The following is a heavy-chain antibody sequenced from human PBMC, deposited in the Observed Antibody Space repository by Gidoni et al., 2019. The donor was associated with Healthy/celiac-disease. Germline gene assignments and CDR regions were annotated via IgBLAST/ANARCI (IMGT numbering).Heavy chain of an antibody. CDR2: INAGNGNT. CDR3: ARENVLAAREYYYYMDV. V-gene: IGHV1-3*01. J-gene: IGHJ6*03. CDR1: GYIVSSYA. D-gene: IGHD6-13*01. Sequence: QVQLVQSGAEVKKPGASVKGSCKASGYIVSSYAMHWVRQAPGQRLEWMGCINAGNGNTKYSQTFQGRVTITRYTSASTAYMELSSLRSEDTAVYYCARENVLAAREYYYYMDVWGKGTTVTVSS.